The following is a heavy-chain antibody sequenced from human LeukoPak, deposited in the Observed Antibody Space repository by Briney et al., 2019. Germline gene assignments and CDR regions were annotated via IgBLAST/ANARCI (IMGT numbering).Heavy chain of an antibody. Sequence: SETLSLTCAVYGGSFSGYYWSWIRQPPGKGLEWIGEINHSGSANYNPSLKSRVTISVDTSKNQFSLKLSSVTAADTAVYYCARRRWLVLFDPWGQGTLVTVSS. D-gene: IGHD6-19*01. CDR3: ARRRWLVLFDP. CDR2: INHSGSA. V-gene: IGHV4-34*01. CDR1: GGSFSGYY. J-gene: IGHJ5*02.